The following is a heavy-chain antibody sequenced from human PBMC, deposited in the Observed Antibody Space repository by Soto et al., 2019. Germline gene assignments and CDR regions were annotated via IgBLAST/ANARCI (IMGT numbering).Heavy chain of an antibody. CDR2: INSDGSST. J-gene: IGHJ4*02. CDR1: GFTFSSYW. V-gene: IGHV3-74*01. D-gene: IGHD6-13*01. Sequence: GGLLRLSWAASGFTFSSYWMHWVRQAPGKGLVWVSRINSDGSSTSYADSVKGRFTISRDNAKNTLYLQMNSLRAEDTAVYYCARTPPYSSSQQLDYWGQGTLVTVSS. CDR3: ARTPPYSSSQQLDY.